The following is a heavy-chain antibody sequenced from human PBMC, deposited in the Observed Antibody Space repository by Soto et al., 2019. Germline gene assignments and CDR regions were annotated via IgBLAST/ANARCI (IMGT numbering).Heavy chain of an antibody. CDR1: GFTFGDYA. CDR3: TRDRDDYSGYDNFDY. Sequence: GGSLRLSCTASGFTFGDYAMSWFRQAPGKGLEWVGFIRSKAYGGTTEYAASVKGRFTISRDDSKSIAYLQMNSLKTEDTAVYYCTRDRDDYSGYDNFDYWGQGTLVTVSS. CDR2: IRSKAYGGTT. J-gene: IGHJ4*02. V-gene: IGHV3-49*03. D-gene: IGHD5-12*01.